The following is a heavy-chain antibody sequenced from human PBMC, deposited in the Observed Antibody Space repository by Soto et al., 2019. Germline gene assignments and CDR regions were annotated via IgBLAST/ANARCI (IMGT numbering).Heavy chain of an antibody. D-gene: IGHD3-9*01. V-gene: IGHV3-15*01. CDR1: GFNLSHPW. CDR2: IKSKTDGGTA. Sequence: GGSLRLSCVASGFNLSHPWMTWVRQAAGKGLEWVGRIKSKTDGGTADYAAPVKGRATISRDDSKNTVYLQMNGLKTEDTAVYYCTTGIYYDILTGYHNVAYWGQGALVTVSS. CDR3: TTGIYYDILTGYHNVAY. J-gene: IGHJ4*02.